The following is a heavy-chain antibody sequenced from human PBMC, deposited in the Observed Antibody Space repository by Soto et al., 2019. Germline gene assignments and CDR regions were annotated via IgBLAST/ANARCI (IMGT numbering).Heavy chain of an antibody. CDR2: IYYSGTT. D-gene: IGHD2-15*01. V-gene: IGHV4-28*03. Sequence: SETLSLTCAVSGYSISSSNWWGWIRQPPGKGLEWIGYIYYSGTTYYNPSLKSRVTISVDTSKNQFSLKLSSVTAADTAVYYCARDYCSGGSCYLDYYYGMDVWGQGTTVTVSS. CDR3: ARDYCSGGSCYLDYYYGMDV. CDR1: GYSISSSNW. J-gene: IGHJ6*02.